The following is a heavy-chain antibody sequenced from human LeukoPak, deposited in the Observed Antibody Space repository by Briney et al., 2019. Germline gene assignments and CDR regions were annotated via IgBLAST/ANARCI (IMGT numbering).Heavy chain of an antibody. V-gene: IGHV4-34*01. CDR2: INHSGST. CDR3: ARFLLGAQGGGYFDY. D-gene: IGHD1-26*01. Sequence: SETLSLTCAVYGGSFSGYYWSWIRQPPGKGLEWIGEINHSGSTNYNPSLKSRVTISVDTSKNQFSLKLSSVTAADTAVYYCARFLLGAQGGGYFDYWGQGTLVTVSS. CDR1: GGSFSGYY. J-gene: IGHJ4*02.